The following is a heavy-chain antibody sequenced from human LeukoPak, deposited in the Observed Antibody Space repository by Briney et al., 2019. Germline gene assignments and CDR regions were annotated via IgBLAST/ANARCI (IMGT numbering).Heavy chain of an antibody. V-gene: IGHV4-59*01. D-gene: IGHD6-13*01. Sequence: PSETLSLTCTVSDGSISSYYWSWIRQPPGKGLEWIGYIYYSGSTNYNPSLKSRVTISVDTSKNQFSLKLSSVTAADTAIYYCARMRGYSSSPFDYWGQGTLVTVSS. CDR1: DGSISSYY. CDR3: ARMRGYSSSPFDY. CDR2: IYYSGST. J-gene: IGHJ4*02.